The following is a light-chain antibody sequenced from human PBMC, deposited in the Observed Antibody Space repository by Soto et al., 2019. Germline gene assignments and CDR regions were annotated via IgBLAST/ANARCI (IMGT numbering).Light chain of an antibody. CDR2: GAS. Sequence: EIVLTQSPGALSLSPGERATLSCRASQTVSDNYLAWYQQKPGQAPRLLIYGASTRATGIPDRFSGSGSGTDVNLTISRLEPEDFAVYYCQQYGGSPRVSFGGGTKVEIK. V-gene: IGKV3-20*01. CDR1: QTVSDNY. CDR3: QQYGGSPRVS. J-gene: IGKJ4*01.